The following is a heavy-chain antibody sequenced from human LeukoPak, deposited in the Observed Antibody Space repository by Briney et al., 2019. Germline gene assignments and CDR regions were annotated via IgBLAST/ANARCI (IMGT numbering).Heavy chain of an antibody. CDR1: GGSISRSNW. CDR2: INHSGST. D-gene: IGHD6-13*01. V-gene: IGHV4-4*02. Sequence: SETLSLTCAVSGGSISRSNWWSWVRPSPGKGLEWIGEINHSGSTNYNPSLKSRVTISVDTSKNQFSLKLSSVTAADTAVYYCARGKWQQLVLPFDYWGQGTLVTVSS. J-gene: IGHJ4*02. CDR3: ARGKWQQLVLPFDY.